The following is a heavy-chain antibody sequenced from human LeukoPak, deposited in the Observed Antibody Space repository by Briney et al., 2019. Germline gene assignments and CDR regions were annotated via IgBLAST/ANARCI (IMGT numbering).Heavy chain of an antibody. V-gene: IGHV1-18*01. D-gene: IGHD3-10*01. CDR1: GYTFTSYG. J-gene: IGHJ6*02. Sequence: GASVKVSSTASGYTFTSYGISWVRQAPGQGPEWMGWISAYNGNTNYAQKLQGRVTMTTDTSTSTAYMELRSLRSDDTAVYYCARGTTYYYGSGSYGGGILLDVWGQGTTVTVSS. CDR2: ISAYNGNT. CDR3: ARGTTYYYGSGSYGGGILLDV.